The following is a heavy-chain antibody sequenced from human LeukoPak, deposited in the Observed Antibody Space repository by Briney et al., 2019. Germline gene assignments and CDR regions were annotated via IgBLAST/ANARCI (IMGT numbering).Heavy chain of an antibody. CDR2: FDPEDGET. J-gene: IGHJ4*02. V-gene: IGHV1-24*01. CDR1: GYTLTELS. Sequence: GASVKVSCKVSGYTLTELSMHWVRQAPGEGLEWMGGFDPEDGETIYAQKFQGRVTMTEDTSTDTAYMELSSLRSEDTAVYYCATDLEWLKTLDYWGQGTLVTVSS. D-gene: IGHD3-3*01. CDR3: ATDLEWLKTLDY.